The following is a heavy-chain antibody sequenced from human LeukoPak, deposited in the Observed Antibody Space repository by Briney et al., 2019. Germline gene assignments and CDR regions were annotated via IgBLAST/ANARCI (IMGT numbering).Heavy chain of an antibody. J-gene: IGHJ4*02. CDR2: IRWDSGSI. CDR3: AKDINPGWERPQFGY. CDR1: GFTFDAYA. D-gene: IGHD1-26*01. V-gene: IGHV3-9*01. Sequence: GGSLRLSCAASGFTFDAYAMHWVRHAPGKGLEWVSGIRWDSGSIGYADSVKGRFTISRDNAKNSLYLQMNSLRAEDTALYFCAKDINPGWERPQFGYWGQGNLVTVSS.